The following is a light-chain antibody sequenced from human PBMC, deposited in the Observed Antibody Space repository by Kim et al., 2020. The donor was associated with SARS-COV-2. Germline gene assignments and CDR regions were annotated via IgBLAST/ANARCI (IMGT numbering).Light chain of an antibody. CDR2: KAS. J-gene: IGKJ4*01. CDR3: QQYNSYSRLT. V-gene: IGKV1-5*03. CDR1: QSISSW. Sequence: DIQMTQSPSTLSASVGDRVTITCRASQSISSWLAWYQQKPGKAPKLLIYKASSLESGVPSRFSGSGSGTEFTLTISSLQPDDFATYYCQQYNSYSRLTFGGGTTVDIK.